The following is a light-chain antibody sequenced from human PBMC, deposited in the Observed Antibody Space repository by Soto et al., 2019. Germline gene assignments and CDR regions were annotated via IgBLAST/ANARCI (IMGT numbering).Light chain of an antibody. CDR2: DAS. V-gene: IGKV3-11*01. CDR1: QSVSSY. J-gene: IGKJ2*01. Sequence: EIVLTQSPATLSLSPGERASLSCRASQSVSSYLAWYQQKTGQAPRLLIYDASNRATGIPARFSCSGSGTDFTLTISSLEPEDFAVYYCQQRRNWPSMFTFVQGTKLEIK. CDR3: QQRRNWPSMFT.